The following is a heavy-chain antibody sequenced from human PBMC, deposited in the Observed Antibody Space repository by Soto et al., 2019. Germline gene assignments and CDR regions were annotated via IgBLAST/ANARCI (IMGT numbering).Heavy chain of an antibody. CDR3: TIYSLITSTLGRIVY. CDR1: GFTFSNAW. D-gene: IGHD1-26*01. CDR2: VKSKNNGGTT. J-gene: IGHJ4*02. Sequence: PGGALILSYAASGFTFSNAWNNVGRQAPGKGLEWVGRVKSKNNGGTTDFAAPVKGTFAISRDDSKNMVYLEMNSLQAEDTAMYYCTIYSLITSTLGRIVYWGQGLLGTV. V-gene: IGHV3-15*07.